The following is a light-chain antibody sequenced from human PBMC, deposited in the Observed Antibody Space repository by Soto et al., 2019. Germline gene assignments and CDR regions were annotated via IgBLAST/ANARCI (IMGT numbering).Light chain of an antibody. J-gene: IGKJ1*01. V-gene: IGKV3-20*01. CDR1: QSVSSSY. CDR2: GAS. Sequence: DIVLTQSPGTLSLSPGERATLSCRASQSVSSSYLAWYQQKPGQAPRLLIYGASSRATAIPDRFSGSGSGTDFTLTISRLEPEDFAVYYCQQYGSSPRTFGQGTKVEIK. CDR3: QQYGSSPRT.